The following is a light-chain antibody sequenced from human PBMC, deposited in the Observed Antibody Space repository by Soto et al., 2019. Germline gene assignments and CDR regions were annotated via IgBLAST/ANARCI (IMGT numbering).Light chain of an antibody. CDR3: SSYTTSSTRV. Sequence: QSALTQPASVSGSPGQSIAISCTGTSSDVGAYDFVSWYQQHPDKAPKLMIYEVSHRPSGVSYRFSGSKSGNTATLTISGIQAEDEADYYCSSYTTSSTRVFGTGTKLTVL. CDR1: SSDVGAYDF. J-gene: IGLJ1*01. V-gene: IGLV2-14*03. CDR2: EVS.